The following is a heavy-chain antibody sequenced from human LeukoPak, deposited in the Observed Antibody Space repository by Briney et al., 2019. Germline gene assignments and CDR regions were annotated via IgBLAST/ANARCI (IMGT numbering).Heavy chain of an antibody. V-gene: IGHV3-7*01. CDR1: GFTFSTYW. CDR2: IQQDGSEK. Sequence: TGGSLRLSCAASGFTFSTYWMSWVRQAPGKWLEWVATIQQDGSEKYYVDSVKGRFTISRDNAKNSLYLQMNSLRAEDTAVYYCARDAGSSAYFHWGQGTLVTVSS. D-gene: IGHD3-22*01. CDR3: ARDAGSSAYFH. J-gene: IGHJ4*02.